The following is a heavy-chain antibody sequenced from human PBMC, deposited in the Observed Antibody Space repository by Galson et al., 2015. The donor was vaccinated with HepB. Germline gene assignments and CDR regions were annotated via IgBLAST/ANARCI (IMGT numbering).Heavy chain of an antibody. D-gene: IGHD2-15*01. CDR2: INPNSGGT. V-gene: IGHV1-2*02. CDR3: ARDWGEYCSGGSCYSPYNWFDP. Sequence: SVKVSCKASGYTFTGYYMHWVRQAPGQGLEWMGWINPNSGGTNYAQKFQGRVTMTRDTSISTAYMELSRLRSDDTAVYYCARDWGEYCSGGSCYSPYNWFDPWGQGTLVTVSS. J-gene: IGHJ5*02. CDR1: GYTFTGYY.